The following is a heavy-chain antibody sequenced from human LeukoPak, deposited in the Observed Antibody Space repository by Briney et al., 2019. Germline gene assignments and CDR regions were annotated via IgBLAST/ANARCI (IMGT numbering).Heavy chain of an antibody. CDR1: GFTFSSYA. CDR2: ISRSGSAI. CDR3: ARDGVLRNFDWLYYFDY. V-gene: IGHV3-11*01. Sequence: GGSLRLSCAASGFTFSSYAMTWIRQAPGEGLEWVSYISRSGSAIYYADSVKGRFTISRDNTKNSLYLQMNSLRAEDTAVYYCARDGVLRNFDWLYYFDYWGQGTLVTVSS. D-gene: IGHD3-9*01. J-gene: IGHJ4*02.